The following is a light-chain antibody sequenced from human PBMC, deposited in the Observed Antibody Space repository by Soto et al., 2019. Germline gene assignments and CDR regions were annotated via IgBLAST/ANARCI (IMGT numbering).Light chain of an antibody. J-gene: IGLJ2*01. Sequence: QSVLTQPPSVSEAPRQRVTISCSGSSSNIGNNAVNWYQQLPGKAPKLLIYSGDLLSSGVSDRFSGSKSGTSASLAISGLQSEDEADYYCAAWDDSLNGVVFGGGTKLTVL. CDR3: AAWDDSLNGVV. CDR2: SGD. CDR1: SSNIGNNA. V-gene: IGLV1-36*01.